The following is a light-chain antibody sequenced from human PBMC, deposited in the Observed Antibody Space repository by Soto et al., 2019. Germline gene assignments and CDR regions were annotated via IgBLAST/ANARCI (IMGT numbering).Light chain of an antibody. CDR1: SSDVGAYNF. V-gene: IGLV2-14*01. CDR3: YSYRGSNAWV. CDR2: EVS. Sequence: QSALTQPASVSGSPGQSITISCTGTSSDVGAYNFVSWCQHHPGTAPKLMIYEVSNRPSGASNRFSGSKSGNTASLTISGLQTEDEADYYCYSYRGSNAWVFGGGTKVTVL. J-gene: IGLJ3*02.